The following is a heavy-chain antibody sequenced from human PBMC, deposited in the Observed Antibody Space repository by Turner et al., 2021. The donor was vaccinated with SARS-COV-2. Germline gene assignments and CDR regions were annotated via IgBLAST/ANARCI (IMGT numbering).Heavy chain of an antibody. CDR3: AKAVPGSVWFDP. J-gene: IGHJ5*02. Sequence: QVKLQESGPGLLKPSQTLSLTCTVSGGSITSGSSFWTWIRQPAGRGLEWIGRIYTSGNTVGIPDYNPSLKGRVSISVDSSKNQFSLKLTSVTAADTAVYHCAKAVPGSVWFDPWGQGSLVTVSS. V-gene: IGHV4-61*02. CDR1: GGSITSGSSF. D-gene: IGHD3-10*01. CDR2: IYTSGNTVGIP.